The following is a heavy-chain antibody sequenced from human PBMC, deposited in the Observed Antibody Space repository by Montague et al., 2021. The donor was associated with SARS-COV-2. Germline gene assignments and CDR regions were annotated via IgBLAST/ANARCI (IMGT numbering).Heavy chain of an antibody. CDR2: VHYNGRT. V-gene: IGHV4-39*01. CDR3: TRHVHMTWPEPSPGFDY. CDR1: GDPISSSSYN. D-gene: IGHD1-1*01. Sequence: SETLSLTCTVSGDPISSSSYNWGWIRQPPGKGLEWIGSVHYNGRTYYNPSLKSRVTIYVDTSKNQISLRLSSVTAPDTAVYYSTRHVHMTWPEPSPGFDYWGQGTLVTVSS. J-gene: IGHJ4*02.